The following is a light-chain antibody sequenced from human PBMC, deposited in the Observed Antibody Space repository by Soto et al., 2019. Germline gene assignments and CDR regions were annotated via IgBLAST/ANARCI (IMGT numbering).Light chain of an antibody. CDR3: QQYNNWPPWT. CDR1: QSVSSN. CDR2: GAS. J-gene: IGKJ1*01. Sequence: IVMTQSPTTLSLSPGEKAPLSCRARQSVSSNLAWYQQKPGQAPRLLIYGASTRATGIPARFSGSGSGTEFTLTISSLQSEDFAVYYCQQYNNWPPWTFGQGNKVDIK. V-gene: IGKV3-15*01.